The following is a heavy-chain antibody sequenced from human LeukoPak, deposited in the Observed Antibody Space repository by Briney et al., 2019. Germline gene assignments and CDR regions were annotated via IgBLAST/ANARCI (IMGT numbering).Heavy chain of an antibody. V-gene: IGHV1-2*02. CDR1: GYTFTGYY. CDR3: ARDLEAVGNSWYVLLWFDP. D-gene: IGHD6-13*01. CDR2: INPNSGGA. J-gene: IGHJ5*02. Sequence: GASVKVSCKASGYTFTGYYMHWVRQAPGQGLEWMGWINPNSGGANYAQKFQGRVTMTRDTSVSTAYMELSRLRSDDTAVYYCARDLEAVGNSWYVLLWFDPWGQGTLVTVSS.